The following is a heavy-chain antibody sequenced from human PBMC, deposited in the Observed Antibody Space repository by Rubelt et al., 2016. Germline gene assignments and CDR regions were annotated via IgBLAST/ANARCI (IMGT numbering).Heavy chain of an antibody. J-gene: IGHJ4*02. V-gene: IGHV3-74*01. Sequence: QVPGKGLVGVSRINSDGSSTSYADSVKGRFTISRDNAKNTLYLQMNSLRAEDTAVYYCARDISLDYWGQGTLVTVSS. CDR2: INSDGSST. CDR3: ARDISLDY. D-gene: IGHD3-3*02.